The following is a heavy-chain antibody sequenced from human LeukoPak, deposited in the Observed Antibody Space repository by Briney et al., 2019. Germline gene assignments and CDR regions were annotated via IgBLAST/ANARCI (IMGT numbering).Heavy chain of an antibody. CDR3: AGFDFWSGYRGGDYFDY. J-gene: IGHJ4*02. CDR1: GYSISSGYY. CDR2: IYHSGST. V-gene: IGHV4-38-2*02. D-gene: IGHD3-3*01. Sequence: PSETLSLTCTVSGYSISSGYYWGWIRQPPGKGLEWIGSIYHSGSTYYNPSLKSRVTISVDTSKNQFSLKLSSVTAADTAVYYCAGFDFWSGYRGGDYFDYWGQGTLVTVSS.